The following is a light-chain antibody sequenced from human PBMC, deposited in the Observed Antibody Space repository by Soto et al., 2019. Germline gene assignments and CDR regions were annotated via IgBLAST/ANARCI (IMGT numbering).Light chain of an antibody. CDR3: QQYGSSLLT. J-gene: IGKJ4*01. V-gene: IGKV3-20*01. Sequence: EIVLTQSPGTLSLSPGERATLSCKASQSVNSSYLAWYQQKPGQAPRLLIYGASSRATGIPDRFSGSGSGTDFTLTISRLEPEDFAVYHCQQYGSSLLTFGCGTKLEIK. CDR1: QSVNSSY. CDR2: GAS.